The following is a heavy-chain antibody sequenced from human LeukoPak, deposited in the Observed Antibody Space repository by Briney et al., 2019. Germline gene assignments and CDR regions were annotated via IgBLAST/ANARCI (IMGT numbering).Heavy chain of an antibody. D-gene: IGHD3-3*01. CDR1: GGSISSYY. V-gene: IGHV4-59*01. J-gene: IGHJ6*03. Sequence: SETLSLTCTVSGGSISSYYWSWIRQPPGKGLEWIGYIYYSGSTNYNPSLKGRVTISVDTSKNQFSLKLSSVTAADTAVYYCARVGPTYYDFWSGYLEDYYYYYMDVWGKGTTVTVSS. CDR3: ARVGPTYYDFWSGYLEDYYYYYMDV. CDR2: IYYSGST.